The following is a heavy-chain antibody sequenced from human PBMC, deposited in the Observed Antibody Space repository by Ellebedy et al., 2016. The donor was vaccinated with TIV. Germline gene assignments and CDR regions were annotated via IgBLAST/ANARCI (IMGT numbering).Heavy chain of an antibody. CDR2: IYKGDIGST. CDR1: GFAVTDYY. D-gene: IGHD1-26*01. V-gene: IGHV3-66*01. J-gene: IGHJ4*02. CDR3: AQAWGAPLFDY. Sequence: GESLKISCAASGFAVTDYYISWVRQAPGKGRQWVSVIYKGDIGSTFYAESVKGRFTMSRDSWRNALYLQMNSLTDEDTAVYYCAQAWGAPLFDYWGRGTLVSVSS.